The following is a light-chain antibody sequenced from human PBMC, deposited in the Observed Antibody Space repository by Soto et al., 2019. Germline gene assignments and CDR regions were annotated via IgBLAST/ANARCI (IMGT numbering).Light chain of an antibody. CDR1: QSVSSSY. CDR2: GAS. J-gene: IGKJ5*01. CDR3: QQYGSSPPTT. V-gene: IGKV3-20*01. Sequence: EIVLTQSPGTRSLSPGERATLSCRASQSVSSSYLAWYQQKPGQAPRLLIYGASSRATGIPDRFSGSGSGTDFTLTISRLEPEDLAVYYCQQYGSSPPTTFGQGTRLEIK.